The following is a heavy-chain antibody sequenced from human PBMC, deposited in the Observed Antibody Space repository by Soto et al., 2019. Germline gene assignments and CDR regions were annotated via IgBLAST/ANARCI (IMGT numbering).Heavy chain of an antibody. CDR3: AKDLMLAPGDCYVY. CDR1: GFTFSDYY. CDR2: SSNSGTFS. J-gene: IGHJ4*02. V-gene: IGHV3-11*06. Sequence: GGSLRLSCEGSGFTFSDYYISWIRQAPGKGLEWISYSSNSGTFSRYADSVKGRFSISRDNTKNLLYLQMNSLRAEDTAVYYCAKDLMLAPGDCYVYWGQGTPVTVSS. D-gene: IGHD2-21*02.